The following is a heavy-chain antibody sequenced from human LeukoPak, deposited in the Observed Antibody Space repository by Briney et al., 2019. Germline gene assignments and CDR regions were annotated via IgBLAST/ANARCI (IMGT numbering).Heavy chain of an antibody. J-gene: IGHJ4*02. CDR2: INPNSGGT. V-gene: IGHV1-2*02. CDR3: AREGVDIVVEPAAVHIDY. CDR1: GYTFTGYY. Sequence: ASVKVSCKASGYTFTGYYMHWVRQAPGQGLEWMGWINPNSGGTNYAQKFQGRVTMTRDTSISTAYMELSRLRSDDTAVYYCAREGVDIVVEPAAVHIDYWGQGTLVTVSS. D-gene: IGHD2-2*01.